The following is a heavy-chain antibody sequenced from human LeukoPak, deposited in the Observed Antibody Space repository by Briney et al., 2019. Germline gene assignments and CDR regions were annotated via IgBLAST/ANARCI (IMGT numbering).Heavy chain of an antibody. CDR2: IIPILGIA. CDR1: GGTFSSYA. D-gene: IGHD3-3*01. CDR3: ARAPPWSGYVTNLTYYFDY. Sequence: ASVKVSCKASGGTFSSYAISWVRQAPGQGLEWMGRIIPILGIANYAQKFQGRVTITADKSTSTAYMELSSLRSEDTAVYYCARAPPWSGYVTNLTYYFDYWGQGTLVTVSS. V-gene: IGHV1-69*04. J-gene: IGHJ4*02.